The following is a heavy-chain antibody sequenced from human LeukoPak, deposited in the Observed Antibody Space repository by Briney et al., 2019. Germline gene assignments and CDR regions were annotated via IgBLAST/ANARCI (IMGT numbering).Heavy chain of an antibody. D-gene: IGHD4-17*01. CDR2: ISSSGSTI. J-gene: IGHJ4*02. CDR1: GFTFSSYE. V-gene: IGHV3-48*03. CDR3: ARESIDYGDYERFDY. Sequence: PGGSLRLSCAASGFTFSSYEMNWVRQAPGKGLEWVSYISSSGSTIYYADSVKGRFTISRDNAKNSLYLQVNSLRAEDTAVYYCARESIDYGDYERFDYWGQGTLVTVSS.